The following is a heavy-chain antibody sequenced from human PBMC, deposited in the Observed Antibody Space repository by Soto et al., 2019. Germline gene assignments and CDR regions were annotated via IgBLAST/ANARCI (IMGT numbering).Heavy chain of an antibody. V-gene: IGHV3-30*18. J-gene: IGHJ6*02. Sequence: VQLVEAGGGLVQPGGSLRLSCAASGFIVSSYGMHWVRQAPGKGLEWVAVISYDGSNKYYADSVKGRFTISRDNSKNTLYLQMNSLRAEDTAVYYCAKFNYFWSGYYYGMDVWGQGTTVTVSS. CDR2: ISYDGSNK. CDR3: AKFNYFWSGYYYGMDV. D-gene: IGHD3-3*01. CDR1: GFIVSSYG.